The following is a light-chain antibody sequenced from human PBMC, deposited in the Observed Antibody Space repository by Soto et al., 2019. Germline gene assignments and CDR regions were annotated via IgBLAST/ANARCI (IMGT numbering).Light chain of an antibody. CDR1: SSDVGGYNY. V-gene: IGLV2-14*01. CDR3: SSYTSSSTPGVYV. CDR2: EVS. J-gene: IGLJ1*01. Sequence: QSALTQPASVSGSPGQSITISCTGTSSDVGGYNYVSWYQQHPGKAPKLMIYEVSNRPSGVSNRFSGSKSGNTASLTISGLQAEDEADYYCSSYTSSSTPGVYVFGTGTKLTVL.